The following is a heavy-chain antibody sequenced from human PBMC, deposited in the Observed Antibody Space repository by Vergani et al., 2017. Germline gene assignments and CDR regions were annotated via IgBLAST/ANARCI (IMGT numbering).Heavy chain of an antibody. D-gene: IGHD1-26*01. Sequence: QVQLQQWGAGLLKPSETLSLTCAVYGGSFSGYYWSWIRQPPGKGLEWIGEINHSGSTNYNPSLKSRVTISVDTSKNQFSLKLNSVTAADTAVYYCARRPTWELGAFDIWGQGTLVTVSS. CDR2: INHSGST. V-gene: IGHV4-34*01. CDR1: GGSFSGYY. J-gene: IGHJ3*02. CDR3: ARRPTWELGAFDI.